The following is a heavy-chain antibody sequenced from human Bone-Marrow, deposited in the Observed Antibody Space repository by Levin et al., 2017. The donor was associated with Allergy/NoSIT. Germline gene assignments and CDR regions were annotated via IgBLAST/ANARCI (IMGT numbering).Heavy chain of an antibody. Sequence: PGESLKISCAASGFTFDDYAMHWVRQAPGKGLEWVSGISWNSGSIGYADSVKGRFTISRDNAKNSLYLQMNSLRAEDTALYYCAKDISRVYSYGTFDYWGQGTLVTVSS. CDR3: AKDISRVYSYGTFDY. CDR2: ISWNSGSI. V-gene: IGHV3-9*01. J-gene: IGHJ4*02. D-gene: IGHD5-18*01. CDR1: GFTFDDYA.